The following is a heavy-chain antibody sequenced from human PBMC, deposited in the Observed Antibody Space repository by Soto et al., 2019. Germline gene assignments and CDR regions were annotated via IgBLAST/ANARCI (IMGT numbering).Heavy chain of an antibody. CDR3: ARVADYGDYVFDY. V-gene: IGHV3-30-3*01. Sequence: GGSLRLSCAASGFTFSSYAMHWVRQAPGKGLEWVAVISYDGSNKYYADSVKGRFTISRDNSKNTLYLQMNSLRAEDTAVYYCARVADYGDYVFDYWGQGTLVTVSS. CDR1: GFTFSSYA. CDR2: ISYDGSNK. D-gene: IGHD4-17*01. J-gene: IGHJ4*02.